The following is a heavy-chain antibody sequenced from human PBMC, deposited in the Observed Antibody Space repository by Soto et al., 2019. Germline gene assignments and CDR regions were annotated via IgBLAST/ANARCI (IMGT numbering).Heavy chain of an antibody. V-gene: IGHV1-3*01. CDR3: ARDLSTVLAYCGGDCYSSFDY. D-gene: IGHD2-21*01. CDR2: INAGNGNT. CDR1: GYTFTSYA. Sequence: ASVKVSCKASGYTFTSYAMHWVRQAPGQRLEWMGWINAGNGNTKYSQKFQGRVTITRDTSASTAYMELSSLRSEDTAVYYCARDLSTVLAYCGGDCYSSFDYWGQGTLVTVSS. J-gene: IGHJ4*02.